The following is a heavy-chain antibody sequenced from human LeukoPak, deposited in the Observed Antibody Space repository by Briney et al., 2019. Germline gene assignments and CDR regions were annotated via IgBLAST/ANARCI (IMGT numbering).Heavy chain of an antibody. D-gene: IGHD2-21*01. V-gene: IGHV1-46*01. CDR3: ARGSRFLDY. Sequence: VSVKVSCKASGYTFTSDYIHWVRQAPGQGLEWLGIINPSGGRTTYGQNFQGRVTMTRDTSTSTVYMELSSLRSEDTAVYYCARGSRFLDYWGQGTLVTVSS. J-gene: IGHJ4*02. CDR2: INPSGGRT. CDR1: GYTFTSDY.